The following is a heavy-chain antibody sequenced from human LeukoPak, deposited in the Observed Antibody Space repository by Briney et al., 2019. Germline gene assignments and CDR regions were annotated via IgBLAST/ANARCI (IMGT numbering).Heavy chain of an antibody. CDR2: ISSNGGST. CDR3: VKDYDSSASYYWCAY. D-gene: IGHD3-22*01. CDR1: GFTFSSYA. V-gene: IGHV3-64D*06. Sequence: PGGSLRLSCSVSGFTFSSYAMHWVRQAPGKGLEYVSAISSNGGSTYYADSVKGRFTISRDNSKNTLYLQMSSLRAEDTAVYYCVKDYDSSASYYWCAYWGQGTLVTVSS. J-gene: IGHJ4*02.